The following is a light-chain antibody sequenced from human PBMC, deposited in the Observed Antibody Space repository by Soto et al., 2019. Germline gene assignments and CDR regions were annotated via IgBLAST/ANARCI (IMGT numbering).Light chain of an antibody. CDR3: QQSYSSPLT. CDR1: QSISSY. V-gene: IGKV1-39*01. CDR2: AAS. J-gene: IGKJ4*01. Sequence: DIQMTQSPSSLSASVGDRVTITCRASQSISSYLNWFQQKPGKAPKLLIYAASSLQSGLPSRFSGSGSATDFTLTISSLQPEDFATYYCQQSYSSPLTFGGGTKVEIK.